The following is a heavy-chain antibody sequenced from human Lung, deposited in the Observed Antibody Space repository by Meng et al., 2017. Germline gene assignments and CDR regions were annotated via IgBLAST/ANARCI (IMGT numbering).Heavy chain of an antibody. D-gene: IGHD6-13*01. CDR2: INSYVGNT. Sequence: QVQLEQSGVEVKNPGASVKVSCKSSGYTFASSATYGITWVRQAPGQGLEWMGWINSYVGNTNYAQNLQGRVTMTTETSTSTAYMELRSLRSDDTAVYYCARDSNGIASALRTWGQGTLVTVSS. CDR1: GYTFASSATYG. CDR3: ARDSNGIASALRT. V-gene: IGHV1-18*01. J-gene: IGHJ5*02.